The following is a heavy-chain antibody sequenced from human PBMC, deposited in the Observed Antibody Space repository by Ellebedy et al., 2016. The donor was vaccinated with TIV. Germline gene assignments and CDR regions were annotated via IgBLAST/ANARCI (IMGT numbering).Heavy chain of an antibody. CDR3: AKHYDSGSSIYP. D-gene: IGHD3-10*01. CDR1: GYRFANYD. J-gene: IGHJ5*02. V-gene: IGHV1-8*03. Sequence: ASVKVSCKASGYRFANYDIFWVRQAPGQGLEWMGWMSPNNGNSGYAQKFRGRVTITVNNSITTAYMELSSLRSEDTAVYYCAKHYDSGSSIYPWGQGTLVTVSS. CDR2: MSPNNGNS.